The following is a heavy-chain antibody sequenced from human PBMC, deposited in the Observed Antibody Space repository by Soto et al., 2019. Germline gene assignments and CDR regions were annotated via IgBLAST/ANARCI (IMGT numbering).Heavy chain of an antibody. CDR2: ISAHNGNT. V-gene: IGHV1-18*01. J-gene: IGHJ4*02. Sequence: QVHLVQSGAEVKKPGASVKVSCQASGYAFTTYGITWVRQAPGQGLEWMGWISAHNGNTNYEQKLQGRVTVTRDTSTSTAYIELRRLRSNDTTVNYCARGRYGDYWGQGALVTVSS. CDR1: GYAFTTYG. CDR3: ARGRYGDY. D-gene: IGHD4-17*01.